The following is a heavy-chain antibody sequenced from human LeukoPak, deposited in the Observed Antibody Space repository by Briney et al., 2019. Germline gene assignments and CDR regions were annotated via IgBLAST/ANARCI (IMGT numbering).Heavy chain of an antibody. CDR1: GGSFSGYY. D-gene: IGHD3-10*01. Sequence: SETLSLTCAVYGGSFSGYYWGWIRQPPGKGLEWVGSIYYSGSTYYNPSLKSRVTISVDTSKNQFSLKLSSVTAADTAVYYCARRYYGSGSYPIWGQGTLVTVSS. J-gene: IGHJ4*02. CDR2: IYYSGST. V-gene: IGHV4-34*01. CDR3: ARRYYGSGSYPI.